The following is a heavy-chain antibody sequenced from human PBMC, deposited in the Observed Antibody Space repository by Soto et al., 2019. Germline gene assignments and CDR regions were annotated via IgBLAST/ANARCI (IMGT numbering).Heavy chain of an antibody. Sequence: ASVKVSCKVSGYTLTELSMHWVRQAPGKGLEWMGGFDPEDGETIYAQKFQGRVTMTEDTSTDTAYMELSSLRSEDTAVYYCATDRAYSSASFFDYWGQGTLVTVSS. D-gene: IGHD6-25*01. CDR1: GYTLTELS. CDR2: FDPEDGET. CDR3: ATDRAYSSASFFDY. V-gene: IGHV1-24*01. J-gene: IGHJ4*02.